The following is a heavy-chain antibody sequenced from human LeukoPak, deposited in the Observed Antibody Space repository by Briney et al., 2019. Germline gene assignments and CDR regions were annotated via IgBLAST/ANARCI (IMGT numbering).Heavy chain of an antibody. J-gene: IGHJ3*02. CDR3: ARAENPDCSSTSCYRNNAFDI. V-gene: IGHV4-30-2*01. CDR1: GGSISSGGYS. CDR2: IYHSGST. Sequence: PSETLSLTCAVSGGSISSGGYSWSWIRQPPGKGLEWIGYIYHSGSTYYNPSLKSRVTISVDRSKNQLSLKLSSVTAADTAVYYCARAENPDCSSTSCYRNNAFDIRGQGTMVTVSS. D-gene: IGHD2-2*01.